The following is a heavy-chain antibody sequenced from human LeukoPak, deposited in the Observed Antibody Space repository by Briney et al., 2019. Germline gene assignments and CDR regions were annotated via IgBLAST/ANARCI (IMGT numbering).Heavy chain of an antibody. CDR3: ARVDSRNYYGMDV. V-gene: IGHV4-59*01. Sequence: SSETLSLTCTVSGGSISSYYWSWIRQPPGKGLERIGYIYYSGSTNYNPSLKSRVTISVDTSKNQFSLKLSSVTAADTAVYYCARVDSRNYYGMDVWGQGTTVTVSS. J-gene: IGHJ6*02. CDR2: IYYSGST. CDR1: GGSISSYY. D-gene: IGHD3-22*01.